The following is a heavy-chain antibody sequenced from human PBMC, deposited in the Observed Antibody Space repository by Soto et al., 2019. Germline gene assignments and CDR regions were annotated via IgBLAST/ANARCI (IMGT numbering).Heavy chain of an antibody. CDR2: MFYGVST. CDR3: ARGVGANFDY. V-gene: IGHV4-39*01. CDR1: GSSINSSGYY. J-gene: IGHJ4*02. D-gene: IGHD1-26*01. Sequence: SETLSLTCTVSGSSINSSGYYWGWIRQPPGKGLEWIGSMFYGVSTYYNPSLKSRVTVSVDTSKNQFSLKLSSVTAADTAVYYCARGVGANFDYWGQGTLVTVSS.